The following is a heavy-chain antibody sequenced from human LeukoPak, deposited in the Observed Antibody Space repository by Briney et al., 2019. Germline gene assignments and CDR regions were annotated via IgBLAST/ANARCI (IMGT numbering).Heavy chain of an antibody. J-gene: IGHJ4*02. D-gene: IGHD4-17*01. V-gene: IGHV3-48*01. CDR3: AREGHGDYNF. Sequence: GGSLRLSCAASGFTVSSNYINWVRQAPGKGLEWVSYISSSSSTIYYADSVKGRFTISRDNAKNSLYLQMNSLRAEDTAVYYCAREGHGDYNFWGQGTLVTVSS. CDR1: GFTVSSNY. CDR2: ISSSSSTI.